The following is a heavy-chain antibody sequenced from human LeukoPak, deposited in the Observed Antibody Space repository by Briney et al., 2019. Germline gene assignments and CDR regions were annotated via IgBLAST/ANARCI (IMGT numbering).Heavy chain of an antibody. V-gene: IGHV4-59*08. CDR1: GGSIRVYY. Sequence: PSETLSLTCTVSGGSIRVYYCSCIRQPPGKGLEWIGYIYYSGSTNYNPSLKSRVTISVDTSKNQCSLKLSAVTAADTAVYYCARHEFASGSLPYFDYWGQGILVTVSS. J-gene: IGHJ4*02. D-gene: IGHD3-10*01. CDR2: IYYSGST. CDR3: ARHEFASGSLPYFDY.